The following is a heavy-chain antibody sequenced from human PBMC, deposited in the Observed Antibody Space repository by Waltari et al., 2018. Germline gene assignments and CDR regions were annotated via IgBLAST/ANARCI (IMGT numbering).Heavy chain of an antibody. V-gene: IGHV3-7*01. CDR3: EGSWT. CDR2: INGEGSRE. J-gene: IGHJ4*02. Sequence: EVQLVESGGGLVQPGGSLRLSCAASGFNWIRQAPGKGREWVANINGEGSRESYVDSVKGRFTISRDNAKNSVFLQMNSLRVEDTAVYYCEGSWTWGQGTLVTVSS. CDR1: GFN. D-gene: IGHD5-12*01.